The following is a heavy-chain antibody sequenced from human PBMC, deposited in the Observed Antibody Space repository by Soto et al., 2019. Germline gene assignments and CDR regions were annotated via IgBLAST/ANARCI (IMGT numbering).Heavy chain of an antibody. Sequence: LXLSCAASAFTFSSYAMSWVRQAPVKGLEWVSAISGSGGSTYAASVKGRFTTSRDESKNSVYLQMNSLKTEDTAVYYCVRATYFSDSSGYTRCFDYWGQGTLVTVSS. V-gene: IGHV3-23*01. CDR3: VRATYFSDSSGYTRCFDY. CDR1: AFTFSSYA. CDR2: ISGSGGST. J-gene: IGHJ4*02. D-gene: IGHD3-22*01.